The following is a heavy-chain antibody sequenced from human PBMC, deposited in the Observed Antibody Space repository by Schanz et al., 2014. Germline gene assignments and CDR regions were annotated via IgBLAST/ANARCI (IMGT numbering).Heavy chain of an antibody. CDR2: LSASGGHT. J-gene: IGHJ3*02. CDR3: AKGVGGGLLLGSTFDN. V-gene: IGHV3-23*04. CDR1: GFTFTGYV. D-gene: IGHD3-16*01. Sequence: VQLVESGGGVVRPGGSLRLSCAASGFTFTGYVMTWVRQAPGKGLEWVSGLSASGGHTYYADSVKGRFTISRDNSKNTVYLEMNNVRVDDTAVYYCAKGVGGGLLLGSTFDNWGQGTMVTVTS.